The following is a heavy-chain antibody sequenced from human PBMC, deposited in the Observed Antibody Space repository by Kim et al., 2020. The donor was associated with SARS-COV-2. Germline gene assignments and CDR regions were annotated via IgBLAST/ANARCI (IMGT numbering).Heavy chain of an antibody. J-gene: IGHJ4*02. D-gene: IGHD1-20*01. V-gene: IGHV3-30*01. Sequence: DSGKGRFTISRDNSKNTLYLQMNSLRAEDTAVYYGARDDSVFGITGNVAAWGQGTLVTVSS. CDR3: ARDDSVFGITGNVAA.